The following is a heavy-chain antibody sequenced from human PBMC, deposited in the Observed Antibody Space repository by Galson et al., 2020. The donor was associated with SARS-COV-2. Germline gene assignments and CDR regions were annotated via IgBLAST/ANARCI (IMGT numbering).Heavy chain of an antibody. J-gene: IGHJ6*03. CDR3: ARGDYGGSYYSYYYYYYMDV. V-gene: IGHV3-13*01. CDR2: IGTAGDT. Sequence: GESLKISCAASGFTFSSYDMHWVRQATGKGLEWVSAIGTAGDTYYPGSVKGRFTISRENAKNSLYLQMNSLRAGDTAVYYCARGDYGGSYYSYYYYYYMDVWGKGTTVTVSS. CDR1: GFTFSSYD. D-gene: IGHD1-26*01.